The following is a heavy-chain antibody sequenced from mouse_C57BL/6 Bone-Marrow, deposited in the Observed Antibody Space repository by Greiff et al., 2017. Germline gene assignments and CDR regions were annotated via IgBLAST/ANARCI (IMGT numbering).Heavy chain of an antibody. J-gene: IGHJ2*01. CDR1: GFTFSDAW. CDR3: TSYYGSSHFDY. CDR2: IRNKANNHAT. Sequence: EVKLMESGGGLVQPGGSMKLSCAASGFTFSDAWMDWVRQSPEKGLEWVAEIRNKANNHATYYAESVQGRFTISSDDSKSSVYLQMNSLRAEDTGIYYCTSYYGSSHFDYWGQGTTLTVSS. D-gene: IGHD1-1*01. V-gene: IGHV6-6*01.